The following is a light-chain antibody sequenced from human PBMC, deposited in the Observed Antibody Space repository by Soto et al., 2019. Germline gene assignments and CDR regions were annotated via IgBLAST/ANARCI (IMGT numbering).Light chain of an antibody. Sequence: QSVLTQPASVSGSPGQTITISCTGTISDVGGYDYVSWYQQHPGKAPKLMIYDVSNRPSRVSNRFSGSKSGNTASLTISGLQADDEADYYCSSYTTSSTYVFGTGTKVTVL. CDR3: SSYTTSSTYV. CDR2: DVS. J-gene: IGLJ1*01. V-gene: IGLV2-14*01. CDR1: ISDVGGYDY.